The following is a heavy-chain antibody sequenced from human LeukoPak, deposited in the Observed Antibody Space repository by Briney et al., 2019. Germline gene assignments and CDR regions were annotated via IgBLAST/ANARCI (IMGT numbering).Heavy chain of an antibody. Sequence: GGSLRLSCEASGLSFGDYTMHWVRQAPGKGLEWVSLISRNGAATKYADSVKGRFTISRDNAKNSLYLQMNSLRVEDTAVYYCARAPTFSGWFDYWGQGTLVTVSS. D-gene: IGHD6-19*01. V-gene: IGHV3-43*01. CDR2: ISRNGAAT. J-gene: IGHJ4*02. CDR3: ARAPTFSGWFDY. CDR1: GLSFGDYT.